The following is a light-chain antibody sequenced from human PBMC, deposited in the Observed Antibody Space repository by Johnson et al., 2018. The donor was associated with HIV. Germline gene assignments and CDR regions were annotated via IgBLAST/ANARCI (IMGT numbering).Light chain of an antibody. V-gene: IGLV1-51*02. CDR2: ENN. J-gene: IGLJ1*01. CDR1: GSNIGNNY. CDR3: GTWDSSLSAYV. Sequence: QSVLTQPPSVSAAPGQKVTISCSGSGSNIGNNYVSWYQHLPGTAPRLLIYENNKRPSGIPDRFSGSKSGTSATLGITVLQTGDEADYYCGTWDSSLSAYVFGTGTKVTVL.